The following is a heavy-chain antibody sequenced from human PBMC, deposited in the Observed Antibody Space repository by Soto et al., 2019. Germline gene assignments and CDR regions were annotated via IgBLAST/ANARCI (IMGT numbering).Heavy chain of an antibody. J-gene: IGHJ4*02. V-gene: IGHV1-18*01. CDR3: ARGRYGDY. Sequence: QVHLVQSGAAVKKPGASVKVSCNGSGYTFTTYGITWVRQDPGQGLEWMGWISAHNGNTNYAQKLQGRVTVTRDTSTSTAYMELRSVRTDDTPVYYCARGRYGDYWGQGALVTVSS. CDR2: ISAHNGNT. CDR1: GYTFTTYG. D-gene: IGHD1-1*01.